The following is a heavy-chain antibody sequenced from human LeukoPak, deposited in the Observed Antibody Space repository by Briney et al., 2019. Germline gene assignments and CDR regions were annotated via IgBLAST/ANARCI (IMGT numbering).Heavy chain of an antibody. V-gene: IGHV3-21*01. D-gene: IGHD3-3*02. Sequence: PGGSLRLSCAASGFTFSSYSMNWVRQAPGKGLEWVSSISSSSSYIYYADSVKGRFTISRDNAKNSLYLQMNSLGAEDTAVYYCARDRGAASLGAFDIWGQGTMVTVSS. CDR2: ISSSSSYI. J-gene: IGHJ3*02. CDR1: GFTFSSYS. CDR3: ARDRGAASLGAFDI.